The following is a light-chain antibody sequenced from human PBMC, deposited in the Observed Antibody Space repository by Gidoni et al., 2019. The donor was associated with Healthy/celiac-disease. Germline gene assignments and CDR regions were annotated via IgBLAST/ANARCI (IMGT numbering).Light chain of an antibody. CDR1: QSISSY. Sequence: DIQMTQSPSSLSASVGDRVTITCRASQSISSYLNWYQQKPGKAPKLLIHAASSLQSGVPSRFSGSGSGTDFTLTISSLQPEDFATYYCQQSYSTPLTFGGGTKVGIK. J-gene: IGKJ4*01. CDR3: QQSYSTPLT. V-gene: IGKV1-39*01. CDR2: AAS.